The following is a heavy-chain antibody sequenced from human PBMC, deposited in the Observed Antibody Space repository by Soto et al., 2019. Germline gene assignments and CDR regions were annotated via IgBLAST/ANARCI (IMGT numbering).Heavy chain of an antibody. V-gene: IGHV3-30*18. Sequence: QVQLVESGGGVVQPGRSLRLSCAASGFTFSSYGMHWVRQAPGKGLEWVAVISYDGSNKYYADSVKGRFTISRDNSKNXXYLQMNSLRAEDTAVYYCAKSRPYYDFWSGTPLDYWGQGTLVTVSS. CDR2: ISYDGSNK. J-gene: IGHJ4*02. D-gene: IGHD3-3*01. CDR3: AKSRPYYDFWSGTPLDY. CDR1: GFTFSSYG.